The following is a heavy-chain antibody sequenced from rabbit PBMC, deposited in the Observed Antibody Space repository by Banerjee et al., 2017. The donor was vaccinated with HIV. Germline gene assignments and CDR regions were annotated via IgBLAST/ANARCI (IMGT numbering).Heavy chain of an antibody. D-gene: IGHD7-1*01. Sequence: QEQLEESGGDLVKPEGSLTLTCTASGFSFSNKYVMCWVRQAPGKGLEWIACINSNNGNTVYASWVNGRFTISSANAQNTVDLQMTSLTAADTATHFCARDSVDGAGYHFNLWGQGTLVTVS. CDR2: INSNNGNT. CDR1: GFSFSNKYV. V-gene: IGHV1S45*01. CDR3: ARDSVDGAGYHFNL. J-gene: IGHJ4*01.